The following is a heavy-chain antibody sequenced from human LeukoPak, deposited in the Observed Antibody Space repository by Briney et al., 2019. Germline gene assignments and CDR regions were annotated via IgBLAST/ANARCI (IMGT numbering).Heavy chain of an antibody. CDR1: GITFSSYS. V-gene: IGHV3-48*01. CDR2: ISSRSSTT. J-gene: IGHJ4*02. D-gene: IGHD4-23*01. CDR3: ARDWDYGSNIDN. Sequence: PGGSLRLSCAASGITFSSYSMNWVRQAPGKGLEWVSYISSRSSTTYYADSVKGRFTISRDNAKNSLYLQMNSLRAEDTAVYYCARDWDYGSNIDNWGQGTLVTVSS.